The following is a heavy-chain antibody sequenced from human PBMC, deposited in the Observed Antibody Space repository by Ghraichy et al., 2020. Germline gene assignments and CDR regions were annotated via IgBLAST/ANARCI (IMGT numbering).Heavy chain of an antibody. CDR1: GFTFSRYA. CDR2: ISYDGNDK. Sequence: SCVASGFTFSRYAMDWVRQAPGKGLEWVAAISYDGNDKYYADSLKGRFSISRDNSKNTLYLQMNSLRTEDTAVYYCARGGGNFFDYWGQGTLVAVSS. CDR3: ARGGGNFFDY. D-gene: IGHD3-16*01. V-gene: IGHV3-30*04. J-gene: IGHJ4*02.